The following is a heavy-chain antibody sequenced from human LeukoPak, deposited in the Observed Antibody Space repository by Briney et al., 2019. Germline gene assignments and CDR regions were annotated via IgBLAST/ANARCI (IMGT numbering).Heavy chain of an antibody. V-gene: IGHV1-69*06. Sequence: SVKVSCKASGGTFSSYAISWVRQAPGQGLEWMGGIIPIFGTANYAQKFQGRVTITADKSTSTAYMELSSLRSEDTAVYYCARDWRGSGWILKVEYFQHWGQGTLVTVSS. J-gene: IGHJ1*01. CDR2: IIPIFGTA. CDR1: GGTFSSYA. D-gene: IGHD6-19*01. CDR3: ARDWRGSGWILKVEYFQH.